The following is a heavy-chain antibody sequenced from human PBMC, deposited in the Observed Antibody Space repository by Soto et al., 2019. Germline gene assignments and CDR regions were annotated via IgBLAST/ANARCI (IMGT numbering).Heavy chain of an antibody. Sequence: GGSLRLSCAGYGFTFSNYAIHWVRQAPGKGLEYVSAISSNGGSTYYANSVKGRFTISRDNSKNTLYLQMGSLRAEDMAVYYCARRDGYNFDYWGQGT. CDR1: GFTFSNYA. J-gene: IGHJ4*02. CDR2: ISSNGGST. V-gene: IGHV3-64*01. D-gene: IGHD5-12*01. CDR3: ARRDGYNFDY.